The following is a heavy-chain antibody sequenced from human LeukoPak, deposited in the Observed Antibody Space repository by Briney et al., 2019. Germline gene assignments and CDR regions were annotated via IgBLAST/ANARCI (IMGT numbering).Heavy chain of an antibody. Sequence: SETLSLTCNVSGVSVSDGRYYWTWIRQHPAKGLEWIGYKYYTGSAKYNPSLKSRLTISVDTSKNQFSLQLSSVTAADTATYYCATYHWDDGDWFDPWGQGTLVTVSS. CDR2: KYYTGSA. CDR1: GVSVSDGRYY. D-gene: IGHD1-1*01. V-gene: IGHV4-31*03. CDR3: ATYHWDDGDWFDP. J-gene: IGHJ5*02.